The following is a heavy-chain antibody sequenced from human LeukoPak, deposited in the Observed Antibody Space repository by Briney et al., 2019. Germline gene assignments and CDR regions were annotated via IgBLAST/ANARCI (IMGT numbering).Heavy chain of an antibody. Sequence: GGSLRLSCAASEFDFSSHAMTWVRQAPGKGLEWVSAISISGSKTYYADSVKGRFTISRDNSKNTLYLQMNSLRAEDTAVYYCRGAHKYGDYQDYWGQGTLVTVSS. V-gene: IGHV3-23*01. CDR1: EFDFSSHA. CDR3: RGAHKYGDYQDY. D-gene: IGHD4-17*01. CDR2: ISISGSKT. J-gene: IGHJ4*02.